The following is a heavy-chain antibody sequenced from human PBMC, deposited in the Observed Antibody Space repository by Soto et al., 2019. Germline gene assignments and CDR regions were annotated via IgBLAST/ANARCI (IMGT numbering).Heavy chain of an antibody. D-gene: IGHD4-17*01. Sequence: QVQLVESGGGVVQPGRSLRLSCAASGFTFSSLGMHWVRQAPGKGLEWVGIISHDGSSTYYADSVKGRFTISRDNSKNTVDLQLTSLRTKDTAQFYFVKKIGDSTDSPLDYWGQGTLVKVS. V-gene: IGHV3-30*18. CDR1: GFTFSSLG. CDR2: ISHDGSST. CDR3: VKKIGDSTDSPLDY. J-gene: IGHJ4*02.